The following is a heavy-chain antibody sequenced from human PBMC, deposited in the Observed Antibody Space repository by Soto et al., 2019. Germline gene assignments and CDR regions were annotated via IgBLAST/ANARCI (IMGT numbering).Heavy chain of an antibody. D-gene: IGHD2-2*01. CDR3: TTHRIVVVPAAMTNDY. CDR2: IKSKTDGGTT. CDR1: GFTFSNAW. Sequence: GGSLRLSCAASGFTFSNAWMSWVCQAPGKGLEWVGRIKSKTDGGTTDYAAPVKGRFTISRDDSKNTLYLQMNSLKTEDTAVYYCTTHRIVVVPAAMTNDYWGQGTLVTVSS. J-gene: IGHJ4*02. V-gene: IGHV3-15*01.